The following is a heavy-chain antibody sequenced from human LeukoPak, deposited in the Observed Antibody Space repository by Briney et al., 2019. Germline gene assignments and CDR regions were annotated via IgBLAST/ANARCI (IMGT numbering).Heavy chain of an antibody. D-gene: IGHD3-10*01. CDR3: ARVYYGSGSYYNPVFDY. V-gene: IGHV6-1*01. CDR1: GYSVSSNRAA. J-gene: IGHJ4*02. CDR2: TYYRSKWYN. Sequence: SQTLSLTCAISGYSVSSNRAAWHWIRQSPSRGLEWLGMTYYRSKWYNDYAVSVKSRITINPDTPKNQFSLQLNSVTPEDTAVYYCARVYYGSGSYYNPVFDYWGQGMLVTVSS.